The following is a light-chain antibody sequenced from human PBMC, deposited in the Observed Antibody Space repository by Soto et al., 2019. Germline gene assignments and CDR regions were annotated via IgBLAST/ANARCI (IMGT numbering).Light chain of an antibody. CDR1: QSVGSNC. CDR2: SAS. J-gene: IGKJ2*01. CDR3: QQCGSSPMYT. Sequence: EIVLTQSPGTLSLSPGERATLSCRASQSVGSNCLAWYQQKPGQAPRLLIYSASSRVTGVPDRFSGSGSGTDFTLTIGRLEPEDFAVYYCQQCGSSPMYTFGQGTNLEI. V-gene: IGKV3-20*01.